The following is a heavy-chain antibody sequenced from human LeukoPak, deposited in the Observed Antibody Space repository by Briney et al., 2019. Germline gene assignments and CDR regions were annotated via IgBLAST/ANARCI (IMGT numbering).Heavy chain of an antibody. CDR1: GGTFSSYA. Sequence: GASVKVSCKASGGTFSSYAISWVRQAPGQGLEWMGGIIPIFGTANYARKFQGRVTITADESTSTAYMELSSLRSEDTAVYYCALDYGDYVTDYWGQGTLVTVSS. CDR3: ALDYGDYVTDY. D-gene: IGHD4-17*01. V-gene: IGHV1-69*13. CDR2: IIPIFGTA. J-gene: IGHJ4*02.